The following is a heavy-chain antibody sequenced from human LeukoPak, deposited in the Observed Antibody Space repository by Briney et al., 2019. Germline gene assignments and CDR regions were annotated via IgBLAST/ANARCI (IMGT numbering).Heavy chain of an antibody. CDR3: ARAEWELPFDY. Sequence: SETLSLTCTVSGGSIGSGDYYWSWIRQPPGKGLEWIGYIYYSGSTYYNPSLKSRVTISVDTSKNQFPLKLSSVTAADTAVYYWARAEWELPFDYWGQGTLVTVSS. CDR2: IYYSGST. V-gene: IGHV4-30-4*08. D-gene: IGHD1-26*01. J-gene: IGHJ4*02. CDR1: GGSIGSGDYY.